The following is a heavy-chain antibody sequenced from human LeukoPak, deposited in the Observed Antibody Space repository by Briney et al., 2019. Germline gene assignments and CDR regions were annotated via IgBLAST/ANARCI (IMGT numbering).Heavy chain of an antibody. Sequence: GGSLRLSCTFSGLTFRSYWMNWVRQAPGKGLEWVANINPGGNEIRSVDSVKGRTIISRDNAKNSLDLQMSSLRVEDTAVYYCMCWGTDNHWGQGILVTVSS. J-gene: IGHJ4*02. CDR3: MCWGTDNH. CDR2: INPGGNEI. V-gene: IGHV3-7*01. CDR1: GLTFRSYW. D-gene: IGHD7-27*01.